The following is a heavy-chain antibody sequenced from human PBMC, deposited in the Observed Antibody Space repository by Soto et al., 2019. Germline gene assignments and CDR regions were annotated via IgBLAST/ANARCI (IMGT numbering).Heavy chain of an antibody. V-gene: IGHV4-59*08. CDR2: IFYTGST. CDR3: ARHGGYNYGFDF. D-gene: IGHD1-1*01. CDR1: GQSIGSYY. Sequence: QVQLQESGPGLVKTSETLSLTCTVSGQSIGSYYWSWIRQSPGKGPEWIGYIFYTGSTNYNPSLQSRATISIDTSKNHFSLLLTSLTAADTAVYYCARHGGYNYGFDFWGQGTLVTVSS. J-gene: IGHJ4*02.